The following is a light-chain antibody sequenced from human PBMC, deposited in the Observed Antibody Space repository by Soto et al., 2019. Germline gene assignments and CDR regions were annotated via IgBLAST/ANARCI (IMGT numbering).Light chain of an antibody. V-gene: IGKV3-11*01. J-gene: IGKJ2*01. Sequence: EIVLTQSPATLSLSPGERATLSCRASQSVSSYLAWYQQKPGQAPRLLIYDGSNRATRIPARFSGSGSGTNCTLTISSLEPEDFAVYYCQQRSNWPPTVGQGTGLEIK. CDR2: DGS. CDR3: QQRSNWPPT. CDR1: QSVSSY.